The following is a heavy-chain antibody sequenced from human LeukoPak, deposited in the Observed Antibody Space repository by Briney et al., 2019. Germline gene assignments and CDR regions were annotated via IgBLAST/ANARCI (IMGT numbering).Heavy chain of an antibody. CDR2: LYSDGTT. V-gene: IGHV3-66*01. J-gene: IGHJ4*02. D-gene: IGHD2-8*02. CDR3: ASELLGRAVGWDY. CDR1: GFTFSRYW. Sequence: GGSLRLSCAASGFTFSRYWMHWVRQAPGKGLEWVSVLYSDGTTYYADSVKGRFTISRDNSKNTLYLQMNILRAEDSAVYYCASELLGRAVGWDYWGQGTLVTVSS.